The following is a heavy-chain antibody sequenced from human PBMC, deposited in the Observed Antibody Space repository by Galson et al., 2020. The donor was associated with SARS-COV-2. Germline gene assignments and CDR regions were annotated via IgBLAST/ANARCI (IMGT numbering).Heavy chain of an antibody. CDR3: ARDPYYYEGSGHYDY. D-gene: IGHD3-22*01. V-gene: IGHV3-11*01. CDR2: ISSSGRNI. J-gene: IGHJ4*02. CDR1: GFTFGAYY. Sequence: GESLKISCAASGFTFGAYYMSWIRRAPGKGLEYVSYISSSGRNIYYADSVKGRFTISRDNAKSSLYLQMNSLRAEDTAVYYCARDPYYYEGSGHYDYWGQGTLVTVSS.